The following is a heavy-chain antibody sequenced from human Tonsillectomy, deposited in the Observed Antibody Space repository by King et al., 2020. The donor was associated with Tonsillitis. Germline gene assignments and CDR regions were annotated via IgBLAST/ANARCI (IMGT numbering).Heavy chain of an antibody. D-gene: IGHD1-1*01. CDR2: IDWDDDK. Sequence: VTLKESGPALVKPTQTLTLTCTFSGFSLSTSGMCVSWIRQPPGKALEWLALIDWDDDKYYSTSLKTRLTISKDTSKNQVVLTMTNMDPVDTATYYCARTIERQVYYYNMDVWGQGTTVTVSS. J-gene: IGHJ6*02. CDR1: GFSLSTSGMC. CDR3: ARTIERQVYYYNMDV. V-gene: IGHV2-70*01.